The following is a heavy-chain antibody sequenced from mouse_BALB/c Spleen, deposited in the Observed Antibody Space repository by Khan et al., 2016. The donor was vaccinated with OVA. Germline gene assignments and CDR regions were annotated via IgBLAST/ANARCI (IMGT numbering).Heavy chain of an antibody. CDR2: ISYSGNT. CDR3: ARMQGGDFDY. D-gene: IGHD6-1*01. V-gene: IGHV3-2*02. Sequence: EVKLLESGPGLVKPSQSLSLTCTVTGYSITSDYAWNWIRQFPGNKLEWMGYISYSGNTKYNPSLKSRISITRDTSKNQFFLQLNFVTIEDTATYYCARMQGGDFDYWGQGTTLTVSS. J-gene: IGHJ2*01. CDR1: GYSITSDYA.